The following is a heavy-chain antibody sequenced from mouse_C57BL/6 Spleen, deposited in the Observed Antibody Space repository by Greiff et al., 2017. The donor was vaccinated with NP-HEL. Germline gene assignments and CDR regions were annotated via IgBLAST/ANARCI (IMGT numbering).Heavy chain of an antibody. D-gene: IGHD4-1*01. CDR1: GYSFTSYY. V-gene: IGHV1-66*01. Sequence: QVQLQQSGPELVKPGASVKISCKASGYSFTSYYIHWVKQRPGQGLEWIGWIYPGSGNTKYNEKFKGKATLTADTSSSTAYMKLSGLTSDDCAIYYCGNWDWFAYWGQGTLVTVSA. CDR2: IYPGSGNT. J-gene: IGHJ3*01. CDR3: GNWDWFAY.